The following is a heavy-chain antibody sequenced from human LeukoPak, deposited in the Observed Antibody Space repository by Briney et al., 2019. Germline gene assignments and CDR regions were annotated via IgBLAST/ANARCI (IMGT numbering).Heavy chain of an antibody. CDR2: ISSSSSYI. CDR1: GFTFSSNS. CDR3: AREAFPIVPTILAACDR. J-gene: IGHJ5*02. Sequence: GGYLRLYCAASGFTFSSNSMNWVRQAPGKGLEWVSSISSSSSYIYYADSVKGRFTNSRDNAKNSLYLQMNSLRAEDTAVYYCAREAFPIVPTILAACDRWGQGTLVTVSS. D-gene: IGHD5-12*01. V-gene: IGHV3-21*01.